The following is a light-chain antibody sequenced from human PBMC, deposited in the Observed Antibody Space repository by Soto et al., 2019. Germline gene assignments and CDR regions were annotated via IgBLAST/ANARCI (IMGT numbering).Light chain of an antibody. CDR1: SSDVGSYNF. V-gene: IGLV2-23*01. J-gene: IGLJ3*02. CDR3: CSYAGSSTWV. Sequence: QSALTQPASVSGSPGQSITISCTGTSSDVGSYNFVSWYQQHPGKAPKLLIYEGSKLPSGVSNRFSGSKSGNTASLTISGLQAEDESDDYCCSYAGSSTWVFGGGTKLTVL. CDR2: EGS.